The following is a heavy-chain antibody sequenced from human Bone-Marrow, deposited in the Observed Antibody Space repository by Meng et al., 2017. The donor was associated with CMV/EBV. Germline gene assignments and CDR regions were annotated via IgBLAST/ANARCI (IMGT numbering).Heavy chain of an antibody. D-gene: IGHD2-2*01. V-gene: IGHV3-23*01. Sequence: GEAQKISYAASGITSSTYARNWRRQAPGKGLEWSSAVTTGGSTNYADSVKGRFTVSRDNSNNTLYLQMNDLRAEDTALYYCARGEKLLGRGGFWGQGTLVTVSS. CDR3: ARGEKLLGRGGF. CDR2: VTTGGST. CDR1: GITSSTYA. J-gene: IGHJ4*02.